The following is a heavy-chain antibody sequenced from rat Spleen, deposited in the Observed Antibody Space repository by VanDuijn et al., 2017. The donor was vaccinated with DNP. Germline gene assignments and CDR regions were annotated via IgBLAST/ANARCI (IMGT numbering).Heavy chain of an antibody. V-gene: IGHV5-20*01. Sequence: EVQLVESGGGLVQPGRSLKLSCAASGFTFSDYYMAWVRQPPTKGLEWVASISYDGGNTYYRDSVKGRFTISRDNAKSSLYLQMDSLRSEDTATYYWATHDYASWGWGQGVMVTVSS. D-gene: IGHD1-7*01. CDR1: GFTFSDYY. CDR3: ATHDYASWG. CDR2: ISYDGGNT. J-gene: IGHJ2*01.